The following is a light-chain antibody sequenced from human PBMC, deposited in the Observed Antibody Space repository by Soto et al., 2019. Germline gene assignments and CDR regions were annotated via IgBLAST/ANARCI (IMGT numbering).Light chain of an antibody. V-gene: IGKV1-39*01. J-gene: IGKJ1*01. CDR1: QGISSY. CDR2: DAS. Sequence: DIHLTQSPSFLSSSVGDRVTITVRASQGISSYLAWYQQKPGKAPKLLIYDASTLQSGVPSRFSGSGSGTDYTLTISSLQPEDFATYYCQQSYNTPQTFGQGTKVDIK. CDR3: QQSYNTPQT.